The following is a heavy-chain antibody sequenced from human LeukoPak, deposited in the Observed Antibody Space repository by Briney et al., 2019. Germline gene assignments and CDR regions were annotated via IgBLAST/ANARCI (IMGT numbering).Heavy chain of an antibody. D-gene: IGHD6-19*01. V-gene: IGHV3-23*01. CDR3: AKNGIAVRDAFDI. CDR2: ISGSGGST. J-gene: IGHJ3*02. CDR1: RFTFSSYA. Sequence: GGSLRLSCAASRFTFSSYAMSWVRQAPGKGLEWVSAISGSGGSTYYADSVKGRFTISRDNSKNTLYLQMNSLRAEDTAVYYCAKNGIAVRDAFDIWGQGTMVTVSS.